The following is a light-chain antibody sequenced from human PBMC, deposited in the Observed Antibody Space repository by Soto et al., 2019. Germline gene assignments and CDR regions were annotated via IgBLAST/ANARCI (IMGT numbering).Light chain of an antibody. CDR1: QSMGSN. J-gene: IGKJ1*01. CDR2: GAS. Sequence: MVMTQSPSTMCLYARDRATLSFRASQSMGSNVAWYQQKPGQAPRLLIYGASTRAAGIPARFSGSGSGTEFTLTITSLQSEDFAVYYCQQVHNMTRKFGEGTKVDIK. V-gene: IGKV3-15*01. CDR3: QQVHNMTRK.